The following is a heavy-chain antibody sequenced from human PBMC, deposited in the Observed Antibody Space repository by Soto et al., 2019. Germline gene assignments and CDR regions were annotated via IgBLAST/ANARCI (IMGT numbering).Heavy chain of an antibody. CDR3: ARQEMGITMVRGVIITSAFDP. CDR2: IIPIFGTA. CDR1: GGTFSSYA. Sequence: SVKVSCKASGGTFSSYAISWVRQAPGQGLEWMGGIIPIFGTANYAQKFQGRVTITADESTSTAYMELSSLRSEDTAVYYCARQEMGITMVRGVIITSAFDPWGQGTLVTISS. V-gene: IGHV1-69*13. D-gene: IGHD3-10*01. J-gene: IGHJ5*02.